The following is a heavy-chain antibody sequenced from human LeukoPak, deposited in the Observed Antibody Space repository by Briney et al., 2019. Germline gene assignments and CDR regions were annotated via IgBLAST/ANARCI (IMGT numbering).Heavy chain of an antibody. CDR2: IYTSGST. CDR1: GGSISSGSYY. CDR3: ARDRYDSKRYYYYMDV. D-gene: IGHD3-3*01. J-gene: IGHJ6*03. Sequence: PSETLSLTCTVSGGSISSGSYYWSWIRQPAGKGLEWIGCIYTSGSTNYNPSLKSRVTISVDSSKNQFCLKLSSVTAADTAVYYCARDRYDSKRYYYYMDVWGKGTTVTVSS. V-gene: IGHV4-61*02.